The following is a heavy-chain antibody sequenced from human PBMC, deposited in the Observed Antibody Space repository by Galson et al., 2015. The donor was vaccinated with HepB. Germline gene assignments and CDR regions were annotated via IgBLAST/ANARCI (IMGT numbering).Heavy chain of an antibody. CDR3: ARLWFGPDDAFDI. CDR2: IYYSGST. D-gene: IGHD3-10*01. J-gene: IGHJ3*02. Sequence: ETLSLTCTVSGDSISSYYWSWIRQPPGEGLECIGYIYYSGSTNYNPSLKSRLTISVDTSKNQFSLKLTSVTAADTAVYYCARLWFGPDDAFDIWGQGTMVTVSS. CDR1: GDSISSYY. V-gene: IGHV4-59*08.